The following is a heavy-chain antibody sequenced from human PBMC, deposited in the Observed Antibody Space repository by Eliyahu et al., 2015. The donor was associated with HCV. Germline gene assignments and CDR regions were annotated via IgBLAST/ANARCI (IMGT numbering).Heavy chain of an antibody. CDR1: GLTFSSFA. CDR3: AKNILSSGSYLDDY. Sequence: EVQLLESGGGLVQPGGSLXLSXAASGLTFSSFAMXWVRQAPGKGVEWVSAMSGGGGTAXYADSVKGRFTISRDNSKNTLYLQMNSLRAEDTAVYYCAKNILSSGSYLDDYWGQGTLVTVSS. J-gene: IGHJ4*02. D-gene: IGHD1-26*01. V-gene: IGHV3-23*01. CDR2: MSGGGGTA.